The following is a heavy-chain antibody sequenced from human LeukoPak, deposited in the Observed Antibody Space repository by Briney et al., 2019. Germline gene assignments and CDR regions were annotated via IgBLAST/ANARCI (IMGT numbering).Heavy chain of an antibody. CDR2: IYYSGST. J-gene: IGHJ4*02. D-gene: IGHD2-2*01. CDR3: ARVSGRYCSSTSCREIVKFDY. CDR1: SGSISGYY. V-gene: IGHV4-59*01. Sequence: KPSETLSLTCTVSSGSISGYYWSWIRQPPGKGLEWIGYIYYSGSTNYNPSLKSRVTISVDTSKNQFSLKLSSVTAADTAMYYCARVSGRYCSSTSCREIVKFDYWGQGTLVTVSS.